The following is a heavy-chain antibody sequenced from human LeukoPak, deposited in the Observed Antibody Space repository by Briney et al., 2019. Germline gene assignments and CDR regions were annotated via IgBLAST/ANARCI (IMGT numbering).Heavy chain of an antibody. D-gene: IGHD4-17*01. CDR1: GGSISSSSYY. J-gene: IGHJ4*02. CDR3: ASSTDGEPGY. Sequence: SETLSLTCTVSGGSISSSSYYWGWIRQPPGKGLEWIGSIYYSGSTYYNPSLKSRVTISVDTSKNQFSLKLSSVTAADTAVYYCASSTDGEPGYWGQGTLVTVSS. CDR2: IYYSGST. V-gene: IGHV4-39*01.